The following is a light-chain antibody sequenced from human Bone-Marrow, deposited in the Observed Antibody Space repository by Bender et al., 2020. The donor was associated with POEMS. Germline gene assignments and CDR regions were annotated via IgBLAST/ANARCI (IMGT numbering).Light chain of an antibody. CDR2: YDS. J-gene: IGLJ2*01. CDR3: QVWDSSSDHHVV. Sequence: SYVLTQPPSVSVAPGKTARITCGGHNIGLNLVHWYQQKPGQAPVLVIFYDSDRPSGIPERFSGSNSGNTATLTISRVEAGDEADYYCQVWDSSSDHHVVFGGGTKLTVL. V-gene: IGLV3-21*04. CDR1: NIGLNL.